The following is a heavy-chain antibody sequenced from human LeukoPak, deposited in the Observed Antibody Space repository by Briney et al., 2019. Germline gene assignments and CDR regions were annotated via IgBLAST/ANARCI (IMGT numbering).Heavy chain of an antibody. Sequence: GASVKVSCKACGYTFTGYYMHWVRQAPGQGLEWMGWINPNSGGTNYAQKFQGWVTMTRDTSISTAYMELSRLRSDDTAVYYCARGDCSSTSCYDYWGQGTLVTVSS. D-gene: IGHD2-2*01. CDR2: INPNSGGT. J-gene: IGHJ4*02. CDR1: GYTFTGYY. CDR3: ARGDCSSTSCYDY. V-gene: IGHV1-2*04.